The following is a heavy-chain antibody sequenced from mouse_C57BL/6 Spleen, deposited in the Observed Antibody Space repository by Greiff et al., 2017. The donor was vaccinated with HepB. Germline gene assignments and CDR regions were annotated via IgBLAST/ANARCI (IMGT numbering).Heavy chain of an antibody. CDR2: IDPSDSYT. CDR1: GYTFTSYW. V-gene: IGHV1-50*01. CDR3: ARSGTTVVNYAMDY. D-gene: IGHD1-1*01. Sequence: VQLQQPGAELVKPGASVKLSCKASGYTFTSYWMQWVKQRPGQGLEWIGEIDPSDSYTNYNQKFKGKATLTVDTSSSTAYMQLSSLTSEDSAVYYCARSGTTVVNYAMDYWGQGTSVTVSS. J-gene: IGHJ4*01.